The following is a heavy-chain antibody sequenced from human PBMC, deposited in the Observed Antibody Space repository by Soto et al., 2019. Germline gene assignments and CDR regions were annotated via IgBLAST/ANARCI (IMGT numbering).Heavy chain of an antibody. CDR1: GYTFTSYG. V-gene: IGHV1-18*01. Sequence: ASVKVSCTASGYTFTSYGISWVRQAPGQGLEWMGWISAYNGNTNYAQKLQGRVTMTTDTSTSTAYMELRSLRSDDTAVYYCATKYYYDSSGLGYYGMDVWGQGTTVTVSS. J-gene: IGHJ6*02. D-gene: IGHD3-22*01. CDR2: ISAYNGNT. CDR3: ATKYYYDSSGLGYYGMDV.